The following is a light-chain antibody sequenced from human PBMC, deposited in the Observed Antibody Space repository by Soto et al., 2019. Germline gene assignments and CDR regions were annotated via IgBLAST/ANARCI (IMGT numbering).Light chain of an antibody. CDR1: SSDVGAYKY. Sequence: QSALTQPPSASGSPGQSVTISCTGTSSDVGAYKYVSWYQQYPGKAPKLIIYEVTKRPSGVPDRFSGSKSGNTASLTVSGLQDEDEADYYCTSYVGNDIWVFGGGTKLTVL. CDR2: EVT. J-gene: IGLJ3*02. V-gene: IGLV2-8*01. CDR3: TSYVGNDIWV.